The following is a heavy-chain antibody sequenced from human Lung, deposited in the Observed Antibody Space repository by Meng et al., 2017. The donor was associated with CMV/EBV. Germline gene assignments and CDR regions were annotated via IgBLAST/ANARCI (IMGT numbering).Heavy chain of an antibody. CDR2: INAGNGNT. J-gene: IGHJ4*02. D-gene: IGHD3-22*01. CDR3: ARAGYDSSGYYPQPFDY. V-gene: IGHV1-3*01. CDR1: GYTLTVYA. Sequence: GSRVRRPGASVKVSCKASGYTLTVYAMHWVRQAPGQRLEWMGWINAGNGNTKYSQRFQGRVTITRDTSASTAYMELSSLRSEDTTVYYCARAGYDSSGYYPQPFDYWGQGTLVTVSS.